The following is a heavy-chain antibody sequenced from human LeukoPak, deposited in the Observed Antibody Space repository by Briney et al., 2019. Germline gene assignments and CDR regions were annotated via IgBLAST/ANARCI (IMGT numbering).Heavy chain of an antibody. CDR3: ARAERRSYDFWGDQHYYYMDV. J-gene: IGHJ6*03. V-gene: IGHV1-8*03. Sequence: ASVKVSCKASGYTFTRYDINWVRQATGQGLEWMGWMNPNSGNTGYAQKSQDRVTITRDTSMSTAYMKLSSLRSEDTAVYYCARAERRSYDFWGDQHYYYMDVWGEGTTVTVSS. D-gene: IGHD3-3*01. CDR1: GYTFTRYD. CDR2: MNPNSGNT.